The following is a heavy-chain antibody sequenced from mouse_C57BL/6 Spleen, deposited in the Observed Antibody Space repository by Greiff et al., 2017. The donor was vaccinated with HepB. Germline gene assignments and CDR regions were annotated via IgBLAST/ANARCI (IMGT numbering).Heavy chain of an antibody. V-gene: IGHV7-3*01. CDR2: IRNKANGYTT. J-gene: IGHJ1*03. CDR1: GFTFTDYY. Sequence: EVQLQESGGGLVQPGGSLSLSCAASGFTFTDYYMSWVRQPPGKALEWLGFIRNKANGYTTEYSASVKGRFTISRDNSQSILYLQMNALRAEDSATYYCARYLGYGSSWYFDVWGTGTTVTVSS. D-gene: IGHD1-1*01. CDR3: ARYLGYGSSWYFDV.